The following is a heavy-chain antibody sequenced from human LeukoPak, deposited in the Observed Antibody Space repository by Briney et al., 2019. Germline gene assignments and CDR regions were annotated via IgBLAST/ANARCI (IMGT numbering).Heavy chain of an antibody. V-gene: IGHV3-23*01. CDR2: ISGSGDTT. CDR1: GFTFNTYA. J-gene: IGHJ4*02. CDR3: AKALAHAYDLYDS. Sequence: GGSLRLSCAASGFTFNTYAMNWVRQAPGKGLEWVSVISGSGDTTFYADSVKGRFYMSRDNSDNTLFLHMNSLRVEDTAVYFCAKALAHAYDLYDSWGQGTLVTVSS. D-gene: IGHD3-16*01.